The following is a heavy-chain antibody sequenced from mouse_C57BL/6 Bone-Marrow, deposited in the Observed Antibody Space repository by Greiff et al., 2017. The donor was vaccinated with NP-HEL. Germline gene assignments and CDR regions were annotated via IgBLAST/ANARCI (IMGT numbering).Heavy chain of an antibody. J-gene: IGHJ2*01. CDR3: ARNPCYYGLDY. V-gene: IGHV1-84*01. Sequence: QVQLKESGPELVKPGASVKISCKASGYTFTDYYINWVKQRPGQGLEWIGWIYPGSGNTKYNEKFKGKATLTVDPSSSTAYMQLSSLTSEDSAVYFCARNPCYYGLDYWGQGTTLTVSS. CDR1: GYTFTDYY. D-gene: IGHD1-1*01. CDR2: IYPGSGNT.